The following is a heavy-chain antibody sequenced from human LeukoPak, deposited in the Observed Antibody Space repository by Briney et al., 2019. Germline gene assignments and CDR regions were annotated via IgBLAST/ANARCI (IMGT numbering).Heavy chain of an antibody. V-gene: IGHV4-39*01. Sequence: SETLSLTCTVSGGSISSSGYYWGWIRQPPGKGLEWIASIYCSGSTYYNPSLKSRVTISVDTSKNQLSLKLSSLTAADTAVYYCARHEYSGSCYGLSWFDPRGQGTLVTVSS. CDR3: ARHEYSGSCYGLSWFDP. J-gene: IGHJ5*02. CDR2: IYCSGST. CDR1: GGSISSSGYY. D-gene: IGHD1-26*01.